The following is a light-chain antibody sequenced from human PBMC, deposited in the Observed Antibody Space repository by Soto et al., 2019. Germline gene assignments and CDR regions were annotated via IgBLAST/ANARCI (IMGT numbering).Light chain of an antibody. V-gene: IGLV3-27*01. CDR2: KDT. J-gene: IGLJ2*01. CDR1: LLAQKF. CDR3: YSAADNMLVV. Sequence: SYELTQPSSVSVSPGQTARITCSGALLAQKFARWFQQKPGQAPVLLIFKDTERPSEISERFSGSSSGTTVTLTISGAQVEDEADYYCYSAADNMLVVFGGGTKLTVL.